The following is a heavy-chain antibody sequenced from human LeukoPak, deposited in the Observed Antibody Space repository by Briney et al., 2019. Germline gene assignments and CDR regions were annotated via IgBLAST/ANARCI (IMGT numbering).Heavy chain of an antibody. D-gene: IGHD2-15*01. CDR2: LKKDVDEN. Sequence: GGSLRLSCAASGFTASSHWMSWVRQAPGKGLEWVASLKKDVDENYYVASVKGRFTISKDNAKNSVYLHTNSLRAEDTAVYYCARGPPCGTRTDYFDYWGQGTLVPLSS. CDR3: ARGPPCGTRTDYFDY. V-gene: IGHV3-7*01. J-gene: IGHJ4*02. CDR1: GFTASSHW.